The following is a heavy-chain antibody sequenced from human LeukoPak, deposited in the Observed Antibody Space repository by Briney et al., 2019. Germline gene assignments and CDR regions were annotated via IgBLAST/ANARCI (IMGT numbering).Heavy chain of an antibody. J-gene: IGHJ4*02. Sequence: GRSLRLSCAASGFTFSSYAMHWVRQAPGKGLEWVAVISYDGSSKYYADSVKGRFTISRDNSKNTLYLQMNSLRAEDTAVYYCARDPLNVLRFLEWFGYYFDYWGQGTLVTVSS. CDR3: ARDPLNVLRFLEWFGYYFDY. V-gene: IGHV3-30-3*01. CDR2: ISYDGSSK. CDR1: GFTFSSYA. D-gene: IGHD3-3*01.